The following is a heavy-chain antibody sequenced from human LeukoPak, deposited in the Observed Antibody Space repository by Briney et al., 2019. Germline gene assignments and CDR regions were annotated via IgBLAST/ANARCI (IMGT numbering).Heavy chain of an antibody. Sequence: SQTLSLTCTVSGGSISSGDYYWSWIRQPPGKGLEWIGYIYYSGSTYYNPSLKSRVTISVDTSKNQFSLKLSSVTAADTAVYYCARSTITIFGVVILSVGMFDYWGQGTLVTVSS. CDR2: IYYSGST. V-gene: IGHV4-30-4*08. CDR1: GGSISSGDYY. J-gene: IGHJ4*02. CDR3: ARSTITIFGVVILSVGMFDY. D-gene: IGHD3-3*01.